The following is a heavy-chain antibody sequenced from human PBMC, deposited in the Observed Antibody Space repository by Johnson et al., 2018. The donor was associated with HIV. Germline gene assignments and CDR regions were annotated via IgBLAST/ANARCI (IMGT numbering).Heavy chain of an antibody. J-gene: IGHJ3*02. CDR1: GFSFDDYG. Sequence: VQLVESGGGVVQPGRSLRLSCAASGFSFDDYGMSWVRQPPGKGLEWVSGIDWNGGSTSYADSVRGRFTISRDNAKNSLYLQINSLRAEDKAVYYCARDRTGGAFDIWGQGTMVTVSS. V-gene: IGHV3-20*04. D-gene: IGHD1-26*01. CDR3: ARDRTGGAFDI. CDR2: IDWNGGST.